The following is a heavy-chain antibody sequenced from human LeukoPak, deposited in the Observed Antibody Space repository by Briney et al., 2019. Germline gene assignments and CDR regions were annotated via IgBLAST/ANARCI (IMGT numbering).Heavy chain of an antibody. CDR2: TYYRSKWYN. CDR1: GDSVSSNSAA. Sequence: SQTLSLTCAISGDSVSSNSAAWNWIRQSPSRGLEWLGRTYYRSKWYNDYAVSVKSRITINPDTSKNQFSLQLNSVTPEDTAVYYCARGRGCSGGSCYSNYFDYWGQGTLVTVSS. V-gene: IGHV6-1*01. CDR3: ARGRGCSGGSCYSNYFDY. D-gene: IGHD2-15*01. J-gene: IGHJ4*02.